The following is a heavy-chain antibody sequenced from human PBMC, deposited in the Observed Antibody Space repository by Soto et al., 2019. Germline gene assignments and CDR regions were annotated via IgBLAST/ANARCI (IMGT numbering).Heavy chain of an antibody. V-gene: IGHV3-23*01. CDR3: AKDRDSSGYCYRNY. CDR1: GFTFSSYA. J-gene: IGHJ4*02. D-gene: IGHD3-22*01. CDR2: ISGTGDST. Sequence: EVQLLESGGGLVQPGGSLRLSCAASGFTFSSYAMSWVRQATGKGLEWVSAISGTGDSTYYADSVKGRFTISRDNSKNTLYLQINSLRAEDTAVYYCAKDRDSSGYCYRNYWGQGTLVTVSS.